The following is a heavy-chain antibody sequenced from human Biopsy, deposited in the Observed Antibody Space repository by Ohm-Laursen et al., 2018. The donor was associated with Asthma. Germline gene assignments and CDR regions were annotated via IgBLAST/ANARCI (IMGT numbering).Heavy chain of an antibody. J-gene: IGHJ3*01. CDR2: IFPAGRSA. D-gene: IGHD3-22*01. Sequence: SLRLSCSASGFTFDGYAMSWARQAPGKGLEWVSTIFPAGRSAHGPDSFRGRFTISRDNSRDTLYLQLSSLRADDTAVYYCVKDTVEDRGGYYTFDAWGQGTKVTVSS. V-gene: IGHV3-23*01. CDR3: VKDTVEDRGGYYTFDA. CDR1: GFTFDGYA.